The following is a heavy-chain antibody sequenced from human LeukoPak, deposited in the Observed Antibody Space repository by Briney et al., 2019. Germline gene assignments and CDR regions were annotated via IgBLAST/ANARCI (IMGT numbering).Heavy chain of an antibody. CDR3: ARGGYYGSGNDFWFYP. CDR1: GGSISSYY. Sequence: SETLSLTCTVPGGSISSYYWSWIRQPPGKGLEWIGYIYYSGSTNYKPSLKSRVTISVDTSKNKFSLKLSSVTAADPAVYYCARGGYYGSGNDFWFYPWGQGTLVTVSS. CDR2: IYYSGST. J-gene: IGHJ5*02. D-gene: IGHD3-10*01. V-gene: IGHV4-59*01.